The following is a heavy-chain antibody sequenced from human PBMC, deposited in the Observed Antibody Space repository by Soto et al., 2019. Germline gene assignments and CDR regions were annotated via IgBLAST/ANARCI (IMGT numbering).Heavy chain of an antibody. J-gene: IGHJ4*02. Sequence: GFLRLPWAASWFTCRNLGIHRVRQAPGKGLEWVSAISGSGGSTYYADSVKGRFTISRDNSKNTLYLQMTNMDPVDTATYYCARIHGPSGNYDLDVWGQGTLVTVSS. V-gene: IGHV3-23*01. CDR2: ISGSGGST. CDR1: WFTCRNLG. CDR3: ARIHGPSGNYDLDV. D-gene: IGHD5-12*01.